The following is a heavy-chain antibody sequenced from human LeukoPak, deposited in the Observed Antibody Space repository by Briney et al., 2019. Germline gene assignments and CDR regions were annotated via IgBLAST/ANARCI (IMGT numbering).Heavy chain of an antibody. Sequence: SETLSLTCTVSGGSISSSSYYWGWIRQPPGKGLEWIGSIYYSGSTYYNPSLKSRVTISVDTSKNQFSLKLSSVTAAHTAVYYCAREEGAMVRGVHYNWSDPWDQVTLVT. J-gene: IGHJ5*02. CDR1: GGSISSSSYY. CDR3: AREEGAMVRGVHYNWSDP. CDR2: IYYSGST. D-gene: IGHD3-10*01. V-gene: IGHV4-39*07.